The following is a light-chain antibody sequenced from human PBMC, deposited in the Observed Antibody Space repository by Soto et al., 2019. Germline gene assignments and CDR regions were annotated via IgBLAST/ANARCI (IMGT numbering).Light chain of an antibody. CDR2: GAS. Sequence: EVVTTQSPATLSVSPGERATLSFMASQSVSSSYLAWYQQKPGQAPRLLIYGASSRATGIPDRFSGSGSGTDFTLTISRLEPEDFAVYYCQQYGSSPTWTFGQGTKVDIK. J-gene: IGKJ1*01. V-gene: IGKV3-20*01. CDR3: QQYGSSPTWT. CDR1: QSVSSSY.